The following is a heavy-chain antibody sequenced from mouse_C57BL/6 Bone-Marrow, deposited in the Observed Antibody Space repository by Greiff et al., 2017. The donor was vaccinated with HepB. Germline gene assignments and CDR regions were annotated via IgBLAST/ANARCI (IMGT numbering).Heavy chain of an antibody. Sequence: QVHVKQSGAELVKPGASVKLSCKASGYTFTEYTIHWVKQRSGQGLEWIGWFYPGSGSIKYNEKFKDKATLTADKSSSTVYMGLSRLTSEDSAVYFCARHEERYDYDWFAYWGQGTLVTVSA. D-gene: IGHD2-4*01. CDR2: FYPGSGSI. CDR3: ARHEERYDYDWFAY. J-gene: IGHJ3*01. CDR1: GYTFTEYT. V-gene: IGHV1-62-2*01.